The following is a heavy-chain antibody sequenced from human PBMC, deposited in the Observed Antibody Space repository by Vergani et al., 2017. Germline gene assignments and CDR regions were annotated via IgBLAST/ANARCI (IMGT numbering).Heavy chain of an antibody. CDR3: ATDFVPGRAFDI. CDR2: IRYDDSRNK. CDR1: GFTFNNSN. V-gene: IGHV3-30*02. J-gene: IGHJ3*02. Sequence: QVQLVESGGGVVQPGESLRLSCAASTSGFTFNNSNMHWVRQAPGKGLEWVAFIRYDDSRNKYYAASVQGRFIISRDNSKNTVFLQMNSLRPEDPALYYCATDFVPGRAFDIWGQGTMVTVSS.